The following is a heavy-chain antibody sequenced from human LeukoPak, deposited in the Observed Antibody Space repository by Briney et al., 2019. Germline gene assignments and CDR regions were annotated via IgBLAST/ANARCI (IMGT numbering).Heavy chain of an antibody. CDR1: GFTVSSNY. D-gene: IGHD3-22*01. Sequence: PGGSLRLSCAASGFTVSSNYMSWVRQAPGKGLEWVSVIYSGGSTYYADSVKGRFTISRHNSKNTLYLQMNSLRAEDTAVYYCARSGYYDSSGTSRWGYFDYWGQGPLVTVSS. CDR2: IYSGGST. V-gene: IGHV3-53*04. CDR3: ARSGYYDSSGTSRWGYFDY. J-gene: IGHJ4*02.